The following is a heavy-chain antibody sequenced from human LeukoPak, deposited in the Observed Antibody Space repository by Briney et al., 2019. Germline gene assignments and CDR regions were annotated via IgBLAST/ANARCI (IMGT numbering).Heavy chain of an antibody. D-gene: IGHD2-2*01. CDR2: INTDGSRT. CDR3: ARVWRLSGYCTSTSCYPFDY. Sequence: PGGSLRLSCAASGFTFSNFWTHWVRQAPEMGLVWVSRINTDGSRTNSVKGRFTISRDNAKNTLHLQMNSLRAEDTAVYYCARVWRLSGYCTSTSCYPFDYWGQGTLVTVSS. J-gene: IGHJ4*02. V-gene: IGHV3-74*01. CDR1: GFTFSNFW.